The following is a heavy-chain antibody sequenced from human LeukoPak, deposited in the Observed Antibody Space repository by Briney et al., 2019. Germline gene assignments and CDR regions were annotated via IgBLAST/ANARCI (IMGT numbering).Heavy chain of an antibody. CDR3: ARMLYDSSGYYFDY. J-gene: IGHJ4*02. CDR2: IDWDDDK. Sequence: SGPTLVNPTQTLTLTCTFSGFSFSTSGMRASWIRQPPGKALEWLARIDWDDDKFYSTSLKTRLTLSKDTSKNQVVLIMTNMDPVDTATYYCARMLYDSSGYYFDYWGQGTLVTVSS. D-gene: IGHD3-22*01. V-gene: IGHV2-70*04. CDR1: GFSFSTSGMR.